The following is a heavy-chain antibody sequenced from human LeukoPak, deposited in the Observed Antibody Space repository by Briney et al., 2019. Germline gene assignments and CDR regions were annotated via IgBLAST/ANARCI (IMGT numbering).Heavy chain of an antibody. CDR2: ISGSGGST. V-gene: IGHV3-23*01. D-gene: IGHD3-3*01. J-gene: IGHJ4*02. Sequence: PGGSLRLSCAASGFTVSSNYMTWVRQAPGKGLEWVSGISGSGGSTYYADSVKGRFTISRDNSKNTLYLQMNSLRAEDTAVYYCAKAFDFWSAFDSWGQGTLVTVSS. CDR1: GFTVSSNY. CDR3: AKAFDFWSAFDS.